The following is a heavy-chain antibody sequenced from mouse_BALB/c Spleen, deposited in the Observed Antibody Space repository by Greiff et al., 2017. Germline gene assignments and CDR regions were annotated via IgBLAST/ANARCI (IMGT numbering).Heavy chain of an antibody. CDR2: IDPANGNT. Sequence: VQLKESGAELVKPGASVKLSCTASGFNIKDTYMHWVKQRPEQGLEWIGRIDPANGNTKYDPKFQGKATITADTSSNTAYLQLSSLTSEDTAVYYCARGGNYWYVDVWGAGTTVTVSS. CDR1: GFNIKDTY. D-gene: IGHD2-1*01. J-gene: IGHJ1*01. V-gene: IGHV14-3*02. CDR3: ARGGNYWYVDV.